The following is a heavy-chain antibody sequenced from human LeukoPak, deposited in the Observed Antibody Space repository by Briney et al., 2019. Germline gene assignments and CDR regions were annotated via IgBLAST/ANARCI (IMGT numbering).Heavy chain of an antibody. CDR3: ARGAYYYYYYMDV. V-gene: IGHV1-69*05. Sequence: SVKVSCKASGGTFSSYAISWVRQAPGQGLEWMGGIIPIFGTANYAQKFQGRVTITTDESTSTAYMEPSSLRSEDTAVYYCARGAYYYYYYMDVWGKGTTVTVSS. J-gene: IGHJ6*03. CDR2: IIPIFGTA. CDR1: GGTFSSYA.